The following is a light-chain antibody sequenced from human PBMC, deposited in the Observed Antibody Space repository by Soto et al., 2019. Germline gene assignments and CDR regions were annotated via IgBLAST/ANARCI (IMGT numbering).Light chain of an antibody. V-gene: IGLV3-21*02. CDR3: QVWDSAVDHHNYV. CDR2: HDS. J-gene: IGLJ1*01. CDR1: KIGSKS. Sequence: SYDLTQPPSVSVAPGQTARIPLGGNKIGSKSVHWYKQKPGQAPVLVVYHDSDRPSGIPERFSGSNSENTATLTISRVEAGDEADYYCQVWDSAVDHHNYVFGAGTKVTVL.